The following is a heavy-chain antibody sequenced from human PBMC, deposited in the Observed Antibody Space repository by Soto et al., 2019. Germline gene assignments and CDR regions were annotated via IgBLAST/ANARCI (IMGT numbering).Heavy chain of an antibody. V-gene: IGHV1-69*02. CDR3: ATRRGGGYTAY. D-gene: IGHD5-12*01. Sequence: QVQLVQSGAEVKKPGSSVKVSCKASGGTFSSYTISWVRQAPGQGLEWMGRIIPILGIANYAQKFQGRVTIAGDKWTRTAYMVLSSLRSKDTDVCYCATRRGGGYTAYWGQGTRVTVSS. CDR2: IIPILGIA. CDR1: GGTFSSYT. J-gene: IGHJ4*02.